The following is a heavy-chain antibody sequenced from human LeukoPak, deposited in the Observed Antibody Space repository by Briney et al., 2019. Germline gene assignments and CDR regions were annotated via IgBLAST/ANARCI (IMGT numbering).Heavy chain of an antibody. J-gene: IGHJ4*02. CDR3: ARHGHYYDSSGYVDY. Sequence: SETLSLTCTVSGGSISSYYWSWIRQPPGRGLEWIGYTYYSGSTNYNPSLKSRVTISVDTSKNQFSLKLSSVTAADTAVYYCARHGHYYDSSGYVDYWGQGTLVTVSS. CDR1: GGSISSYY. V-gene: IGHV4-59*08. CDR2: TYYSGST. D-gene: IGHD3-22*01.